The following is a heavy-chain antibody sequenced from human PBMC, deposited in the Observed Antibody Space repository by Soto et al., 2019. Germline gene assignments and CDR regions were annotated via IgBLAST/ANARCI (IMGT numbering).Heavy chain of an antibody. CDR1: GGTFSSYV. Sequence: QVQAVQSGAEVEKPGSSVKVSCKASGGTFSSYVISWVRQAPGQGLEWMGRIIPIFGTADYAQKFQGRVTITADESTSTDYMELSSLRSEDTAVYDCASEVGRTRGMDVWGQGTTTTVSS. J-gene: IGHJ6*02. CDR3: ASEVGRTRGMDV. CDR2: IIPIFGTA. V-gene: IGHV1-69*01. D-gene: IGHD2-8*01.